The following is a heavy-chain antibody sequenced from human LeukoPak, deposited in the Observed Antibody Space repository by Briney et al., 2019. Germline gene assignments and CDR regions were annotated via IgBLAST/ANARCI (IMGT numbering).Heavy chain of an antibody. Sequence: GGSLRLSCAASGFTFSSYAMPWVRQAPGKGLEWVAVISYDGSNKYYADSVKGRFTISRDNSKNTLYLQMNSLRAEDTAVYYCARLESGSLLFDYWGQGTLVTVSS. J-gene: IGHJ4*02. CDR3: ARLESGSLLFDY. CDR2: ISYDGSNK. CDR1: GFTFSSYA. V-gene: IGHV3-30-3*01. D-gene: IGHD1-26*01.